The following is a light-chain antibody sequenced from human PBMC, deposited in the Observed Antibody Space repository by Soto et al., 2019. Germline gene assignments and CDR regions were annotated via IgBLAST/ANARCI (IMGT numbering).Light chain of an antibody. J-gene: IGKJ1*01. CDR1: QSVSSSY. Sequence: EIVLTQSPGILSLSPGERATLSCRASQSVSSSYLAWYQQKPGQAPRLLIYGASSRATGIPDRFSGSGSVADFTLTISRLEPEDFAVYYCHQYGSSPRTFGQGTKVEI. CDR3: HQYGSSPRT. CDR2: GAS. V-gene: IGKV3-20*01.